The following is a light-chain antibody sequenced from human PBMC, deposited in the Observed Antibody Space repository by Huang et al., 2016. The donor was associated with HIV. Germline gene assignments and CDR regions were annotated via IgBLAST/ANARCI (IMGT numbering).Light chain of an antibody. Sequence: AIQMTQSPSSLSASVGDRVTITCRASRDSSNDLGWYQQKPGEAPKLLIYAASTLQTGVPSRFSGSGSGTDFTLTISSLQPEDFAIYYCLQDYTYPWTFGQGTTVEIK. V-gene: IGKV1-6*01. CDR1: RDSSND. CDR3: LQDYTYPWT. CDR2: AAS. J-gene: IGKJ1*01.